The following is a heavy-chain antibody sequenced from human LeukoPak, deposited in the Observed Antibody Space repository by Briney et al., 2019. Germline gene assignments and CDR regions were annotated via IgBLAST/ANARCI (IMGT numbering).Heavy chain of an antibody. V-gene: IGHV3-48*01. D-gene: IGHD3-22*01. CDR3: AKDDSHQDDSEQDAFDP. CDR1: GFTFSSYD. Sequence: PGGSLRLSCAASGFTFSSYDMSWVRQAPGKGLEWVSYISSDGATIYYADPVRGRFTISRDNASNSTFLKMDSLSGGDTAPSYCAKDDSHQDDSEQDAFDPRGRGTLVTVSS. CDR2: ISSDGATI. J-gene: IGHJ3*01.